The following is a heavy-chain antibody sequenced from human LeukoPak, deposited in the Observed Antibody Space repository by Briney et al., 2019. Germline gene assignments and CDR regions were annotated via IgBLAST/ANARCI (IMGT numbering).Heavy chain of an antibody. CDR1: RFTFSNYV. D-gene: IGHD4-17*01. CDR2: ISYDGSDK. V-gene: IGHV3-30*18. J-gene: IGHJ5*02. Sequence: GGSLRLSCAASRFTFSNYVMHWVRQAPGKGLEWVAVISYDGSDKYYADSVKGRFTISRDNSKNTLYLQMNSLRAEDTAVYYCAKHPENYGDAPYNWFDPWGQGTLVTVSS. CDR3: AKHPENYGDAPYNWFDP.